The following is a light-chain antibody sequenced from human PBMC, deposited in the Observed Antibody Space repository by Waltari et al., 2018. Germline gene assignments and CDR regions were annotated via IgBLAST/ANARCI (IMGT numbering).Light chain of an antibody. V-gene: IGLV2-23*01. CDR1: NSAVGTYNL. CDR3: SSYAGSSSPRV. Sequence: QSALIQPASVSGSPGQSITMSCTETNSAVGTYNLVSWYQQHPGKAPKLMIYEGNKRPSGVSYRFSDSKSGNTSSLTISGLQAEDEADYYCSSYAGSSSPRVFGGGTKLTVL. CDR2: EGN. J-gene: IGLJ3*02.